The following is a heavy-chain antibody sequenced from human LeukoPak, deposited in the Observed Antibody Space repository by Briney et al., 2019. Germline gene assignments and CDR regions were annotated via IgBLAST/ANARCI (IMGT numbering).Heavy chain of an antibody. CDR1: GFTFSSYA. D-gene: IGHD6-6*01. Sequence: GGSLRLSCAASGFTFSSYAMSWVRQAPGKGLEWVSAISGSGGSTYYADSVKGRFTISRDNSKNTLYLQMNSLGAEDTAVYYCARIGARPGWQTLDYWGQGTLVTVSS. V-gene: IGHV3-23*01. J-gene: IGHJ4*02. CDR3: ARIGARPGWQTLDY. CDR2: ISGSGGST.